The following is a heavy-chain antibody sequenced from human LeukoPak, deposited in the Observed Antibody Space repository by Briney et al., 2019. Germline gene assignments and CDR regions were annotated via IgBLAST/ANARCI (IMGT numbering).Heavy chain of an antibody. Sequence: PGGSLRLSCAASGFTFSDSSMNWVRQAPGKGLEWVSYISTSSNTIYYADSVKGRFIISRDNAKNSLYLQMNSLRAEDTAVYYCARGTIIAHWGQGTLVTVSS. V-gene: IGHV3-48*01. CDR1: GFTFSDSS. CDR3: ARGTIIAH. D-gene: IGHD2-21*01. CDR2: ISTSSNTI. J-gene: IGHJ4*02.